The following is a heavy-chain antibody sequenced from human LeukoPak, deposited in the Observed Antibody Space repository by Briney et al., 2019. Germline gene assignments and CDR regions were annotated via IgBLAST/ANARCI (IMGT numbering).Heavy chain of an antibody. V-gene: IGHV3-30*18. Sequence: GGSLRLSCSASGFSFSTYGFHWVRQASGKGLEWVAVISYDGTNKYYADSVKGRFTMSRDNSENTLYLQMNSLRAEDTAVYYCAKGSPHTVVVTGGAFDIWGQGTMVTVSS. CDR2: ISYDGTNK. CDR3: AKGSPHTVVVTGGAFDI. CDR1: GFSFSTYG. D-gene: IGHD2-21*02. J-gene: IGHJ3*02.